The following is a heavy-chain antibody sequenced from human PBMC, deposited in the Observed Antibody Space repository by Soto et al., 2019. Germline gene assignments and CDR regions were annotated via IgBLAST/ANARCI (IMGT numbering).Heavy chain of an antibody. CDR3: ERGGRSITMVRGVIVPVVRYYYYAMEV. CDR2: IIPIFGTA. CDR1: GGTFSSYA. J-gene: IGHJ6*04. Sequence: ASVKVSCKASGGTFSSYAISWVRQAPGQGLEWMGGIIPIFGTANYAQKFQGRVTITADESTSTAYMELSSLRSEDTAVYYCERGGRSITMVRGVIVPVVRYYYYAMEVWETGTTVTVSS. D-gene: IGHD3-10*01. V-gene: IGHV1-69*13.